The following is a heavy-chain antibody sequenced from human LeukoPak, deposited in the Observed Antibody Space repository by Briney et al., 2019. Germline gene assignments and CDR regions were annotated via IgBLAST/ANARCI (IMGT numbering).Heavy chain of an antibody. CDR1: GGSISSGGYY. CDR3: ARRPPGAGVVSNWFDP. J-gene: IGHJ5*02. Sequence: TSETLSLPCTVSGGSISSGGYYWSWIRQHPGKGLEGMGYIYYSGSTYYNPSLKSRVTISVDTSKNQSSLKLSSVTAAPTAVYYCARRPPGAGVVSNWFDPWGQGTLVTVSS. D-gene: IGHD3-3*01. V-gene: IGHV4-31*03. CDR2: IYYSGST.